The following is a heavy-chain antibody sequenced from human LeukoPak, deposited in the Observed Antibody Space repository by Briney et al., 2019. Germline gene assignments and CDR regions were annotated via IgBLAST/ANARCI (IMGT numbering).Heavy chain of an antibody. Sequence: GGSLGLSCAAAGFTFRSYRMNCVGQAPGKGREWWASIKQGERERYYVDSVNGRFTISRDNAKNSLYLQMNSLRAEDTAVYYCARGDNSAFDIWGQGTMVTVSS. CDR3: ARGDNSAFDI. CDR2: IKQGERER. J-gene: IGHJ3*02. V-gene: IGHV3-7*04. CDR1: GFTFRSYR. D-gene: IGHD3-22*01.